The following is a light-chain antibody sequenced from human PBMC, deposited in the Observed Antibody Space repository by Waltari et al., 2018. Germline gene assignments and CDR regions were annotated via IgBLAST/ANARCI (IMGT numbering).Light chain of an antibody. Sequence: QSALTQPASVSGSPGQSITISCTGTSSDIGAYNFVSWYQKHPGKAPKVMIYDVNNLPSGVSSRFSGSKSGNTASLTISGLQAEDEAEYYCSSYTTGSTRYVFGSGTKVTVL. V-gene: IGLV2-14*03. CDR1: SSDIGAYNF. CDR2: DVN. CDR3: SSYTTGSTRYV. J-gene: IGLJ1*01.